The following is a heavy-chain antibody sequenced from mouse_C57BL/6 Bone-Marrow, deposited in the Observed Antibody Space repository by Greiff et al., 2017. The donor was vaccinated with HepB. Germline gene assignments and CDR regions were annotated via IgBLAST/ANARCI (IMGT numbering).Heavy chain of an antibody. CDR2: IHPSDSDT. D-gene: IGHD1-1*01. CDR1: GYTFTSYW. V-gene: IGHV1-74*01. Sequence: QVHVKQPGAELVKPGASVKVSCKASGYTFTSYWMHWVKQRPGQGLEWIGRIHPSDSDTNYNQKFKGKATLTVDKSSSTAYMQLSSLTSEDSAVYYCAIDHYYGSSYWYFDVWGTGTTVTVSS. CDR3: AIDHYYGSSYWYFDV. J-gene: IGHJ1*03.